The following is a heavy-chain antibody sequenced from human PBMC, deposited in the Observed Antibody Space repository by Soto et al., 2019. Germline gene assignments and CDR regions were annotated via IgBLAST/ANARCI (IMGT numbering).Heavy chain of an antibody. CDR3: ATVSYFRYCSGDRCFFDY. J-gene: IGHJ4*02. V-gene: IGHV3-48*01. CDR1: GFAFRSYS. CDR2: ITSSSSNL. Sequence: EVQLVESGGDLVKPGESLTLSCEASGFAFRSYSMTWVRQAPGKGLEWVALITSSSSNLYYADSVKGRFTISRDNAKNSVFLHMNSLRVDDTAVFYCATVSYFRYCSGDRCFFDYWGQGTRVSVSS. D-gene: IGHD2-15*01.